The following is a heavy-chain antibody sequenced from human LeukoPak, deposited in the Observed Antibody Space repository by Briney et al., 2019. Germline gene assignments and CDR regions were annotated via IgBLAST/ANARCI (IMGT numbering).Heavy chain of an antibody. J-gene: IGHJ4*02. CDR3: ARDSPRVYYGSGSYYNALGY. Sequence: GASVKVSCKASGYTFASYYMHWVRQAPGQGLEWMGIINPSGGSTSYAHKFQGRVTMTRDTSTSTVYMELSSLRSEDTAVYYCARDSPRVYYGSGSYYNALGYWGQGTLVTVSS. D-gene: IGHD3-10*01. V-gene: IGHV1-46*01. CDR1: GYTFASYY. CDR2: INPSGGST.